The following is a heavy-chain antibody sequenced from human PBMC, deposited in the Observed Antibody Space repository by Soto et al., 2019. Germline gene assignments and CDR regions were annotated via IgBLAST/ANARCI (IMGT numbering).Heavy chain of an antibody. CDR3: ASRQEYYYGMDV. CDR1: GDTFSSYY. CDR2: IDPSGGST. Sequence: QVQLVQSGAEVKKSGASVKISCKASGDTFSSYYMHWVRQAPGQGLEWMGIIDPSGGSTRYAQKFQGRVTMTRDTSTSTVYMEVSSLRFEDTAVYYCASRQEYYYGMDVWGQGTTVTVSS. V-gene: IGHV1-46*01. J-gene: IGHJ6*02.